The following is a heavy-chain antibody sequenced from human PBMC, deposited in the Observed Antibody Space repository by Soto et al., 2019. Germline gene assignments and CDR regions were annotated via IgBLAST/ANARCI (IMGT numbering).Heavy chain of an antibody. CDR2: IYYSGST. CDR1: GGSISSGDYY. J-gene: IGHJ4*02. D-gene: IGHD3-3*01. Sequence: SETLSLTCTVSGGSISSGDYYWSWIRQPPGKGLEWIGYIYYSGSTYYNPSLKSRVTISVDTSKNQFSLKLSSVTAADTAVYYCARVARFLEWPYDYWGQGTLVTVSS. V-gene: IGHV4-30-4*01. CDR3: ARVARFLEWPYDY.